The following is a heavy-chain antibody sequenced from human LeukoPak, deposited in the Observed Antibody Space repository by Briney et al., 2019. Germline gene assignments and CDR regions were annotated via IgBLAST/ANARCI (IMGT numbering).Heavy chain of an antibody. CDR1: GFPFRSYG. Sequence: GSLRLPCAASGFPFRSYGMHWVRQAPGKGLERVADISYDGRSKYYADSMKGRFTISRDNSKNTLYLQMNSLRDDDTAVYYCGKAVSGWELDYWGQGTLVTVSS. V-gene: IGHV3-30*18. CDR2: ISYDGRSK. D-gene: IGHD6-19*01. J-gene: IGHJ4*02. CDR3: GKAVSGWELDY.